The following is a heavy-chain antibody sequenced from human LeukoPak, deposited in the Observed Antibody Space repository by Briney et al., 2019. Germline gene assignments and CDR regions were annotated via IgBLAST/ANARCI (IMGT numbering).Heavy chain of an antibody. D-gene: IGHD1-7*01. CDR2: IYYSGST. Sequence: SETLSLTCTVSGGSISSSSYYWGWIRQPPGKGLEWFGRIYYSGSTYDNPSLKSRVPISVDTSTNQFSLKLSSVTAADTAVYYCARVSGTHFDYWGQGTLVTVSS. CDR3: ARVSGTHFDY. J-gene: IGHJ4*02. CDR1: GGSISSSSYY. V-gene: IGHV4-39*07.